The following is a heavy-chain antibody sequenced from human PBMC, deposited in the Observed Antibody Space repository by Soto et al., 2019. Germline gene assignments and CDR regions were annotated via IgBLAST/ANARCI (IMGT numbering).Heavy chain of an antibody. Sequence: GGSLRLSCAASGFTFSSYSMNWVRQAPGKGLEWVSYISSSSTIYYADSVKGRFTISRDNAKNSLYLQMNSLRDEDTAVYYCARDRARNIYGSGSYTYYYGMDVWGQGTTVTVSS. D-gene: IGHD3-10*01. V-gene: IGHV3-48*02. CDR1: GFTFSSYS. J-gene: IGHJ6*02. CDR2: ISSSSTI. CDR3: ARDRARNIYGSGSYTYYYGMDV.